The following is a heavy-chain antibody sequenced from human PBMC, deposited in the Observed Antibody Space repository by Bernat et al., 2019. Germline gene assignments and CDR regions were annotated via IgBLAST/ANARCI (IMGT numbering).Heavy chain of an antibody. V-gene: IGHV3-30-3*01. D-gene: IGHD6-19*01. J-gene: IGHJ6*02. CDR3: ARDREGGWPTYSIYYYYYYGMDV. Sequence: QVQLVESGGGVVQPGRSLRLSCAASGFTFSSYAMHWVRQAPGKGLEWVAVISYDGSNKYYADSVNGRFTIARDKSKNTLYLQMNSLGDEDAAVYYCARDREGGWPTYSIYYYYYYGMDVWGQGTTVTVSS. CDR1: GFTFSSYA. CDR2: ISYDGSNK.